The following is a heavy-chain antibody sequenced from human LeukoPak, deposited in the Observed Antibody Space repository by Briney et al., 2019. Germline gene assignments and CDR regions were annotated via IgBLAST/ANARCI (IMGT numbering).Heavy chain of an antibody. Sequence: ASVKVSCKASGYTFTSYAMHWVRQAPGQRLEWMGWINAGNGNTKYSQKFQGRVTITRDTSASTAYMELSSLRSEDTAVYYCARVSPYYYDSSGYAYYFDYWGQGTLVTVSS. V-gene: IGHV1-3*01. CDR2: INAGNGNT. CDR3: ARVSPYYYDSSGYAYYFDY. D-gene: IGHD3-22*01. CDR1: GYTFTSYA. J-gene: IGHJ4*02.